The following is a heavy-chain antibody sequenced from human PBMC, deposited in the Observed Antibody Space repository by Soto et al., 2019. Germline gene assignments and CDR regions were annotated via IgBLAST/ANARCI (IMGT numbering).Heavy chain of an antibody. Sequence: GSLRLSCAASGFTFRTFAMSWVRQASGKGLEWVSGLFGNGGGISYADSVKGRFTISRDNSNNMLYLQMRSLRVEDTAVYYCAKDRQPDGLWPFDHWGQGTLVTVSS. D-gene: IGHD2-8*01. CDR1: GFTFRTFA. CDR2: LFGNGGGI. V-gene: IGHV3-23*01. CDR3: AKDRQPDGLWPFDH. J-gene: IGHJ4*02.